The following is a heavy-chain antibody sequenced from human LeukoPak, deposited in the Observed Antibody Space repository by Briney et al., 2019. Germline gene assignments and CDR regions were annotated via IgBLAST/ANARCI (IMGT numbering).Heavy chain of an antibody. V-gene: IGHV4-34*01. Sequence: GSLRLSCAASGFTFSSYAMSWVRQPPGKGLEWIGEINHSGSTNYNPSLKSRVTISVDTSKNQFSLKLSSVTAADTAVYYCARNQWELTFDPWGQGTLVTVSS. D-gene: IGHD1-26*01. CDR3: ARNQWELTFDP. J-gene: IGHJ5*02. CDR2: INHSGST. CDR1: GFTFSSYA.